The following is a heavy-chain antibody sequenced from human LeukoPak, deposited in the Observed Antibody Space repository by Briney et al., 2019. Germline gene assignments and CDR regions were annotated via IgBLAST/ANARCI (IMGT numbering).Heavy chain of an antibody. J-gene: IGHJ5*02. Sequence: GGSLRLSCAASGFTFSNFWMSWVRQAPGKGLEWVSSISDSGGSTYYADSVKGRFTISRDNSKNTLYLQMTNLRAADTAVYYCAKDLSRAVAADWFDPWDQGSLVTVSS. D-gene: IGHD6-19*01. CDR1: GFTFSNFW. CDR2: ISDSGGST. CDR3: AKDLSRAVAADWFDP. V-gene: IGHV3-23*01.